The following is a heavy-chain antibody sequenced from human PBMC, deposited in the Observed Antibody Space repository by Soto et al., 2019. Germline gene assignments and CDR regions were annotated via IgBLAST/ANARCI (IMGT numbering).Heavy chain of an antibody. CDR3: ARALKEYCSSTSCYNGYFDY. V-gene: IGHV1-2*04. D-gene: IGHD2-2*02. CDR2: INPNSGGT. J-gene: IGHJ4*02. CDR1: GYTFTGYY. Sequence: ASVKVSCKASGYTFTGYYMHWMRQAPGQRLEWMGWINPNSGGTNYAQKFQGWVTMTRDTSISTAYMELSRLRSDDTAVYYCARALKEYCSSTSCYNGYFDYWGQGTLVTVSS.